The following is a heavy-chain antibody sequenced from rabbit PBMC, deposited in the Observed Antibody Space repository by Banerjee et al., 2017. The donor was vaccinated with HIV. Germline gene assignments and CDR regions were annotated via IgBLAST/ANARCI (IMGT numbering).Heavy chain of an antibody. J-gene: IGHJ4*01. V-gene: IGHV1S45*01. CDR2: IYAGSSGST. Sequence: EESGGDLVKPEGSLTLTCTASGFSFSSSYWICWVRQAPGKGLEWIACIYAGSSGSTYYASWAKGRFTISKTSSTTVTLQMTSLTAADTATYFCARDGSSSGYAFNLWGPGTL. CDR1: GFSFSSSYW. CDR3: ARDGSSSGYAFNL. D-gene: IGHD1-1*01.